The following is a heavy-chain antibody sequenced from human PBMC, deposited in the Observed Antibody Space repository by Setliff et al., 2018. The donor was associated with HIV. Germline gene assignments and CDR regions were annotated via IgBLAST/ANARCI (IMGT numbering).Heavy chain of an antibody. V-gene: IGHV1-69*13. CDR3: AREHALGSSYSG. CDR2: INPIFGTA. D-gene: IGHD3-10*01. Sequence: ASVKVSCKTSGDTLSSYAINWVRQAPGQGLEWMGRINPIFGTADYAQKFQGSVTLTADESTSIAYMELNSLRSEDTAVYYCAREHALGSSYSGWGQGTLVTVSS. CDR1: GDTLSSYA. J-gene: IGHJ4*02.